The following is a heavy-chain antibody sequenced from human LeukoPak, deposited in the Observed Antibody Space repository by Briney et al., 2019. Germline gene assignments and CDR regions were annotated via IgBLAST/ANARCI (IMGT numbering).Heavy chain of an antibody. CDR2: ISIFSSTI. D-gene: IGHD1-26*01. J-gene: IGHJ4*02. CDR1: GFTFSSYH. V-gene: IGHV3-48*01. Sequence: GGSLRLSCAASGFTFSSYHMNWVRQAPGKGLEWVSYISIFSSTIYYADSVKGRFTISRDDANSLVYLQMNSLRAEDTAVYYCARTNERELDYWGQGTLVTVS. CDR3: ARTNERELDY.